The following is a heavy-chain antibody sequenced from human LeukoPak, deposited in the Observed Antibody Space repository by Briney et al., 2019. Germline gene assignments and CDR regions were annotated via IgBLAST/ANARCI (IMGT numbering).Heavy chain of an antibody. CDR3: ARPARNYYGSGSYFHPNNWFDP. Sequence: SETLSLTCTVSGGSISSSSYYWGWIHQPPGKGLEWIGSIYYSGSTYYNPSLKSRVTISVDTSKNQFSLKLSSVTAADTAVYYCARPARNYYGSGSYFHPNNWFDPWGQGTLVTVSS. CDR1: GGSISSSSYY. D-gene: IGHD3-10*01. CDR2: IYYSGST. V-gene: IGHV4-39*01. J-gene: IGHJ5*02.